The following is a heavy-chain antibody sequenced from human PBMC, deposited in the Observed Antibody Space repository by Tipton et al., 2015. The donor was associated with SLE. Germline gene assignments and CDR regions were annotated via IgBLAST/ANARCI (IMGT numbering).Heavy chain of an antibody. CDR1: GGSFSGYS. CDR2: INHGGST. V-gene: IGHV4-34*01. Sequence: TLSLTCAVYGGSFSGYSWSWIRQTPGKGLEWIGEINHGGSTNYNPSLKTRVTMSVDTSKKQFSLKLGPVTAADTAVYYCAGGKGKSSGWGHYYFYGMDVWGQGTWVTVSS. D-gene: IGHD6-19*01. CDR3: AGGKGKSSGWGHYYFYGMDV. J-gene: IGHJ6*02.